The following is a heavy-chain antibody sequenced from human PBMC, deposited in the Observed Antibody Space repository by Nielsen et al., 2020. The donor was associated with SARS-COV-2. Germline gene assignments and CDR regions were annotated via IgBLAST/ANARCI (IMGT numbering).Heavy chain of an antibody. Sequence: ASVKVSCKASGYTFTSYDINWVRQSTGQGLEWMGWMSPNSGNTGYAQKFQGRVTVTRNTSTSTAYLELSSLRSEDTAVYYCARGGSSLGANLEDPWGQGTLVIVSS. CDR2: MSPNSGNT. D-gene: IGHD3-10*01. CDR3: ARGGSSLGANLEDP. CDR1: GYTFTSYD. V-gene: IGHV1-8*01. J-gene: IGHJ5*02.